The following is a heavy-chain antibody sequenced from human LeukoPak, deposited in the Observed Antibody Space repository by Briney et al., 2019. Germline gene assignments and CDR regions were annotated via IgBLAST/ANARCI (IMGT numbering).Heavy chain of an antibody. CDR1: GFTFSSYS. V-gene: IGHV3-21*01. CDR3: ARGVYDIVAGYRPYFLNY. CDR2: TSSTSSYK. Sequence: GGSLRLSCAASGFTFSSYSMDWVRQAPGKGLEWVSSTSSTSSYKYYADSVKGRFTVSRDNAKSSLFLQMNNLRAEDTAVYYCARGVYDIVAGYRPYFLNYWGLGTLVTVSS. J-gene: IGHJ4*02. D-gene: IGHD3-9*01.